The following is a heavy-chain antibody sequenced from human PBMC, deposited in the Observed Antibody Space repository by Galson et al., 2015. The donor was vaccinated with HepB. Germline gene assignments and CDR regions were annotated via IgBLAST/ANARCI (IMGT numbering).Heavy chain of an antibody. Sequence: QVQLRESGPGLVKPSETLSLTCTVSGGSITSYYWSWIRQPPGKGLEWIGDIYYSGSTNYNPSLKSRVTISVDTSKIHFSLKLSSVTAADTAVYYCARDYYAYKVFDIWGQGTMVTVSS. D-gene: IGHD3-10*01. CDR2: IYYSGST. CDR3: ARDYYAYKVFDI. V-gene: IGHV4-59*01. CDR1: GGSITSYY. J-gene: IGHJ3*02.